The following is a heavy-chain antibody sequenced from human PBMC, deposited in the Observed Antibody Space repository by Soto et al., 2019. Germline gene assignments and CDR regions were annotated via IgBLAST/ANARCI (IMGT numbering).Heavy chain of an antibody. CDR3: ARVWGALAPIAGWVGP. V-gene: IGHV4-4*02. CDR2: IYQTGST. J-gene: IGHJ5*02. Sequence: QVQLQESGPGLVKPSGTLSLTCAVSNGSITRGNWWSWVRQPPGKGLEWIGDIYQTGSTNYNPSLRSRVIISVDKSKNNFSLSLSSVTAADTAVYFCARVWGALAPIAGWVGPWGRGILVTVSS. CDR1: NGSITRGNW. D-gene: IGHD3-16*01.